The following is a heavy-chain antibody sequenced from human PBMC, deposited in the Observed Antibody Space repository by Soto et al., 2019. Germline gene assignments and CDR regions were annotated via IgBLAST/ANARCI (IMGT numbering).Heavy chain of an antibody. V-gene: IGHV4-31*03. Sequence: QVQLQESGPGLVKPSQTLSLTCTVSGGSISSGGYYWSWIRQHPGKGLEWIGYIYYSGSTYYNPSLKSRVTSAVDTSKNRFSLKLSSVTAADTAVYYCAGGTQSRIAVAEDAFDIWGHGTMVTVSS. D-gene: IGHD6-19*01. J-gene: IGHJ3*02. CDR3: AGGTQSRIAVAEDAFDI. CDR2: IYYSGST. CDR1: GGSISSGGYY.